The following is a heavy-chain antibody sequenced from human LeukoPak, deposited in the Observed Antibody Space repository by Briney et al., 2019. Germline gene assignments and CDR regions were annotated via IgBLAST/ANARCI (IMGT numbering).Heavy chain of an antibody. D-gene: IGHD6-13*01. V-gene: IGHV3-21*01. CDR2: ISSSSSYI. J-gene: IGHJ6*03. CDR1: GFTFSSHS. CDR3: ARESPGKTAAGIYYYCMDV. Sequence: GGSLRLSCAASGFTFSSHSMNWVRQAPGKGLEWVSSISSSSSYIYYADSVKGRFTISRDNAKNSLYLQMNSLRAEDTAVYYCARESPGKTAAGIYYYCMDVWGKGTTVTVSS.